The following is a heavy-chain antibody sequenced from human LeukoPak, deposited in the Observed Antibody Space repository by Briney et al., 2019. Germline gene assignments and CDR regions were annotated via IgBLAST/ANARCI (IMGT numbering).Heavy chain of an antibody. V-gene: IGHV1-2*02. D-gene: IGHD2-21*02. CDR3: ARGEFVVVTAIRVGGFDY. CDR2: INPNSGGT. CDR1: GYTFTGYY. J-gene: IGHJ4*02. Sequence: ASVKVSCKASGYTFTGYYMHWVRQAPGQGLEWMGWINPNSGGTNYAQKFQGRVTMTRDTSISTAYMELRSLRSEDTAVYYCARGEFVVVTAIRVGGFDYWGQGTPVTVSS.